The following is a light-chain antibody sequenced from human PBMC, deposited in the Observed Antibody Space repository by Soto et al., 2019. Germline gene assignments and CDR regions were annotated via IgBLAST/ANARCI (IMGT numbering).Light chain of an antibody. V-gene: IGLV1-47*02. Sequence: QSVLTQPPSSSGTPGQRVTISCSGSSSNIGSNYVYWYQQFPGTAPRLLIYGNYQRPSGVPDRFSGSKSGTSASLAISGLRSEDEADYYCGVWDASMNSFLFASWTKVTVL. CDR3: GVWDASMNSFL. J-gene: IGLJ1*01. CDR2: GNY. CDR1: SSNIGSNY.